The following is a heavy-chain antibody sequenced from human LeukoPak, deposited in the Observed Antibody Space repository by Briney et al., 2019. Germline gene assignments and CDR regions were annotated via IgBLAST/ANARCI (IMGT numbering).Heavy chain of an antibody. CDR2: ISGSGGST. J-gene: IGHJ4*02. CDR3: AKEGTSTLMDY. V-gene: IGHV3-23*01. Sequence: GGSLRLSCAASGFTFSSYAMSWVRQAPGKGLEWVSAISGSGGSTYYTNSVKGRFTISRDDSKNTLYLQMNSLRAEDTAVYYCAKEGTSTLMDYWGQGTLVTVSS. CDR1: GFTFSSYA. D-gene: IGHD2-8*01.